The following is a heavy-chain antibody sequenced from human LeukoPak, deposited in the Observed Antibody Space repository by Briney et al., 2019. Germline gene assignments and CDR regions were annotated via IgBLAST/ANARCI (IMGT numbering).Heavy chain of an antibody. CDR3: AQAGSHPPKYGDPNLGAFDY. CDR2: IIPILGIA. Sequence: SVKVSCKASGGTFSSYTVSWVRQAPGQGLEWMGRIIPILGIANYAQKFQGRVTITADKSTSTAYMELSSLRSEDTAVYYCAQAGSHPPKYGDPNLGAFDYWGQGTLVTVSS. CDR1: GGTFSSYT. D-gene: IGHD4-17*01. V-gene: IGHV1-69*02. J-gene: IGHJ4*02.